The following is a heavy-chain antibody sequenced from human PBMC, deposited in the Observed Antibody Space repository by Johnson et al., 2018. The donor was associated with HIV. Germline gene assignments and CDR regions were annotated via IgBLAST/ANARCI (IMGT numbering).Heavy chain of an antibody. CDR2: ISYDGSSK. Sequence: QVQLVESGGGVVRPGGSLRLSCAASAFTFSNYAMHWVRQAPGKGLEWVAVISYDGSSKYYAESLKGRISISRDNSMNTLYLQMNSLRAEDTAVYYCATFGYTSGWIVTDDAFDVWGHGTLVTVSS. V-gene: IGHV3-30-3*01. CDR3: ATFGYTSGWIVTDDAFDV. CDR1: AFTFSNYA. J-gene: IGHJ3*01. D-gene: IGHD6-19*01.